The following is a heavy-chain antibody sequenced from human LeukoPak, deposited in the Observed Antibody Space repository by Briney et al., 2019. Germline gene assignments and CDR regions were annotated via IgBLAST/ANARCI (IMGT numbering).Heavy chain of an antibody. Sequence: SETLSLTCSVSGGSVSSGSFYWSWIRQPPGKGLEWIGYIYYSGSTNYNPSLKSRVTISVDTSKNQFSLKLSSVTAADTAVYFCARRSSEGYYYYYMDAWGKGTRSPSP. V-gene: IGHV4-61*01. D-gene: IGHD3-10*01. J-gene: IGHJ6*03. CDR2: IYYSGST. CDR1: GGSVSSGSFY. CDR3: ARRSSEGYYYYYMDA.